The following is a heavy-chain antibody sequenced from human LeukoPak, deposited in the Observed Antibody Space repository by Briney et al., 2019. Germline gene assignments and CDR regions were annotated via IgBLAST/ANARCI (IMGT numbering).Heavy chain of an antibody. CDR2: ISYDGSNK. CDR1: GFTFSSYA. CDR3: ARNSWGLFGY. Sequence: PGRSLRLSCAASGFTFSSYAMHWVRQAPGKGLEWVAVISYDGSNKYYADSVKGRFTISRDNSKNTLYLQMNSLGAEDTAVYYCARNSWGLFGYWGQGTLVTVSS. J-gene: IGHJ4*02. D-gene: IGHD3-16*01. V-gene: IGHV3-30-3*01.